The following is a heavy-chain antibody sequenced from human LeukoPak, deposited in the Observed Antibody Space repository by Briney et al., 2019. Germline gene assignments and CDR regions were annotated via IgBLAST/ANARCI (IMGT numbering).Heavy chain of an antibody. CDR2: IKQDGSER. CDR3: AKGAGEGYMDV. V-gene: IGHV3-7*01. Sequence: GGSLRLSCAASGFTFSSYWMSWVRQAPGKGLEWVANIKQDGSERYYVDSVKGRFTIYRDNAKNSLYLQMNSLRAEDTALYYCAKGAGEGYMDVWGKGTTVTVSS. CDR1: GFTFSSYW. D-gene: IGHD3-16*01. J-gene: IGHJ6*03.